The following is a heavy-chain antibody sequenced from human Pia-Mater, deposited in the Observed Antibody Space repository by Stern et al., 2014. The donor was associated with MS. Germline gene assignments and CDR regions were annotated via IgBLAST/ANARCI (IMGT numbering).Heavy chain of an antibody. D-gene: IGHD3-10*01. Sequence: VQLVESGAEVKKPGSSVKVSCKASGGTFSSYAISWVRQAPGQGLEWMGGIIPIFGTANYAQKFQGRVTITADASTSTTDMELSSLRSEDTAVYYCARAPKLVWFGENGFDYWGQGTLVTVSS. CDR2: IIPIFGTA. CDR1: GGTFSSYA. V-gene: IGHV1-69*01. CDR3: ARAPKLVWFGENGFDY. J-gene: IGHJ4*02.